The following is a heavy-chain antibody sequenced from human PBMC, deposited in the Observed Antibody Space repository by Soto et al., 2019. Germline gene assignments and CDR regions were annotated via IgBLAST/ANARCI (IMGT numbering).Heavy chain of an antibody. D-gene: IGHD6-13*01. CDR3: VKDESINWYSGHFRH. V-gene: IGHV3-9*01. Sequence: GGSLRLSCAASGLTFDDYAMHWVRQVPGKGLEWVSGINWNSGSIGYADSVKGRFAISRDNAKNSLHLQMNSLRAEDTAFYYCVKDESINWYSGHFRHWGQGTLVTVS. CDR1: GLTFDDYA. CDR2: INWNSGSI. J-gene: IGHJ1*01.